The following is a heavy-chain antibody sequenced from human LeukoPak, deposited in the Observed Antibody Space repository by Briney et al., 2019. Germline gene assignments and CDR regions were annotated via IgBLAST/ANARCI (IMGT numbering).Heavy chain of an antibody. CDR2: IYTSGST. V-gene: IGHV4-61*02. Sequence: SQTLSLTCTVSGGSISSGSYYWSWIRQPAGKGLEWIGRIYTSGSTNYNPSLKSRVTISVDTSKNQFSLKLSSVTAADTAVYYCAREGVLKIYYYYYYMDVWGKGTTVTVSS. CDR3: AREGVLKIYYYYYYMDV. J-gene: IGHJ6*03. D-gene: IGHD3-3*01. CDR1: GGSISSGSYY.